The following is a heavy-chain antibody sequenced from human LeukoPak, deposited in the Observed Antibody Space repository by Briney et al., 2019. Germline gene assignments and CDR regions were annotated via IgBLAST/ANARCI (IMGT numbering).Heavy chain of an antibody. CDR1: GFTFDDYA. D-gene: IGHD6-13*01. Sequence: PGGSLRLSCAASGFTFDDYAMHWVRQAPGKGLEWVSGISWNSGSIGYADSVKGRFTISRDNAKNSLYPQMNSLRPEDAALYYCAKDLAAAVTGGFDYWGQGTLVTVSS. V-gene: IGHV3-9*01. J-gene: IGHJ4*02. CDR2: ISWNSGSI. CDR3: AKDLAAAVTGGFDY.